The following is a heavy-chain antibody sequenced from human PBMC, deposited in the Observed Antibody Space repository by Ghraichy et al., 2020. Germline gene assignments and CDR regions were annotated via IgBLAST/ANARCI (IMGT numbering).Heavy chain of an antibody. J-gene: IGHJ4*02. D-gene: IGHD5-12*01. CDR2: ISGSSNYI. Sequence: GGSLRLSCVGSGSTRSGYTMNWVRQAPGKGLDWVSSISGSSNYIDYADSVKGRFTISRDNAKNSLYLQMNSLRAEDTAVYYCATAPLAPPFFDDWGQGTLVAVSS. CDR1: GSTRSGYT. V-gene: IGHV3-21*01. CDR3: ATAPLAPPFFDD.